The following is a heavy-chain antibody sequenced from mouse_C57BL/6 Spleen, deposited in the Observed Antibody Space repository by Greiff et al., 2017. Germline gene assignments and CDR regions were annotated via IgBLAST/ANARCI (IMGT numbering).Heavy chain of an antibody. CDR3: ARDYGSSWVDY. J-gene: IGHJ2*01. CDR1: GYTFPSYW. CDR2: INPSSGYT. V-gene: IGHV1-7*01. Sequence: QVQLQQSGAELAKPGASVKLSCKASGYTFPSYWMHWVKQRPGQGLEWIGNINPSSGYTKYNQKFKDKATLTADKSSSTAYMQLSSLTYEDSAVYDCARDYGSSWVDYWGQGTTRTVSS. D-gene: IGHD1-1*01.